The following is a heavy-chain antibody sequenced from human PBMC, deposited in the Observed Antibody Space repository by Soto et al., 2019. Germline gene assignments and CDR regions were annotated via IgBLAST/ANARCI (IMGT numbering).Heavy chain of an antibody. Sequence: QVQLVQSGAEVKKPGSSVKVSCKASGGTFSSYGISWVRQAPGQGLEWMGGSIPIFGTVHYAQKFQGRVTITADASTTTAYMELSSLRSEDMAVYYCARYYYDSSGLRWYFDLWGRGTLVTVSS. CDR2: SIPIFGTV. CDR1: GGTFSSYG. V-gene: IGHV1-69*12. D-gene: IGHD3-22*01. CDR3: ARYYYDSSGLRWYFDL. J-gene: IGHJ2*01.